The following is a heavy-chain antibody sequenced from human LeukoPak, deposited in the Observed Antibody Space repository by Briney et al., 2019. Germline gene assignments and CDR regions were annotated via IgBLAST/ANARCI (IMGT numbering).Heavy chain of an antibody. CDR3: AKGPLRGTAAAIDY. J-gene: IGHJ4*02. Sequence: GGSLRLSCAASGFTFSSYGMHWVRQAPGKGLEWVAVISYDGRNKHYPDSVKGRLTISRDVSTDTLWLQMDSLRTEDTAVYYCAKGPLRGTAAAIDYWGQGTLVTVSS. CDR1: GFTFSSYG. D-gene: IGHD2-2*01. V-gene: IGHV3-30*18. CDR2: ISYDGRNK.